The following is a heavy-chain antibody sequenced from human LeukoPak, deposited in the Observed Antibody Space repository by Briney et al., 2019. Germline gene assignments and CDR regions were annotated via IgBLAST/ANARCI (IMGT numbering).Heavy chain of an antibody. CDR3: VKNGALAVDYFQH. Sequence: GGSLRLSCAASGFTFSSYAMSRVRQAPGKGLEWVSGITTGGRPYYADSVKGRFTISRDNAKNTVYLQMNGLRAEDTAVYYCVKNGALAVDYFQHWGQGTLVTVSS. V-gene: IGHV3-23*01. D-gene: IGHD6-19*01. CDR2: ITTGGRP. CDR1: GFTFSSYA. J-gene: IGHJ1*01.